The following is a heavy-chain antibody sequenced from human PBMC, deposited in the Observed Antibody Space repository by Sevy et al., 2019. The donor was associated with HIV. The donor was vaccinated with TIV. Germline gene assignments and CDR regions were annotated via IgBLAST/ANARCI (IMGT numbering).Heavy chain of an antibody. Sequence: GGSLRLSCAASGFTFSSYGMHWVRQAPGKGLEWVAVIWYDGSNKYYADSVKGRFTISRDNSKNTLYLQMNSLRAEDTAVYYCAREAHYGSGSYYYYYYGMAVWGQGTTVTVSS. J-gene: IGHJ6*02. CDR3: AREAHYGSGSYYYYYYGMAV. CDR1: GFTFSSYG. D-gene: IGHD3-10*01. CDR2: IWYDGSNK. V-gene: IGHV3-33*01.